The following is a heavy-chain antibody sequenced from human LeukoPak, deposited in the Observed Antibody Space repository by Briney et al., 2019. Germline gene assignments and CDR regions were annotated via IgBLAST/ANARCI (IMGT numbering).Heavy chain of an antibody. CDR2: ISGSGSTI. J-gene: IGHJ6*03. Sequence: GGSLRLSCAASGFTFSDHYMSWIRQAPGKGLEWVSYISGSGSTIYYADSVKGRFTISRDNAKNSLYLQMNSPRAEDTAVYYCARDGETYYYDSRGYSDYYYMDVWGKGTTVTVSS. CDR3: ARDGETYYYDSRGYSDYYYMDV. CDR1: GFTFSDHY. D-gene: IGHD3-22*01. V-gene: IGHV3-11*01.